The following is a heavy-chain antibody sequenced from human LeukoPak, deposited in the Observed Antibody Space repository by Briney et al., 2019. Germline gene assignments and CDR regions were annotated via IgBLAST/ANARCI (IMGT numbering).Heavy chain of an antibody. CDR3: ANQLRSYYYYYMDV. J-gene: IGHJ6*03. Sequence: GGSLRLSCAASGFTFSNYAMSWVRQAPGKGLEWVSSISGSDGSTYYANSVKGRFTISRDNSKNTLYLQMNSLRAEDTAVYYCANQLRSYYYYYMDVWGKGTTVTVSS. V-gene: IGHV3-23*01. CDR2: ISGSDGST. D-gene: IGHD1-7*01. CDR1: GFTFSNYA.